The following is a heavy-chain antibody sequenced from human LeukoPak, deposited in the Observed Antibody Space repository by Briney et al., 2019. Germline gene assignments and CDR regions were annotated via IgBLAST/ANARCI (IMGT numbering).Heavy chain of an antibody. D-gene: IGHD3-10*01. V-gene: IGHV3-30-3*01. J-gene: IGHJ4*02. CDR3: ARGHNYYGSGSYYLH. CDR2: ISYDGSNK. CDR1: GFTFSSYA. Sequence: GRSLRLSCAASGFTFSSYAMHWVRQAPGKGLEWVAVISYDGSNKYYADSVKGRFTISRDNSKNTLYLQMNSLRAEDTAVYYCARGHNYYGSGSYYLHWGQGTLVTVSS.